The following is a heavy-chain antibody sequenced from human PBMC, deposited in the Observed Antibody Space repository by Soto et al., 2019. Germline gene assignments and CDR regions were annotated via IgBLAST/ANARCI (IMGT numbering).Heavy chain of an antibody. CDR1: GFSLTTGGAG. Sequence: QITLKESGPTLVKPTQTLTLTCTFSGFSLTTGGAGVGWIRQPPGKALEWLALIYWNDDSRYNPSLNSRLTITKDPSKNQVVLRMTNMDPVDTATYYCAHRGYGDYPRDNWFDPWGQGLLVIVSS. J-gene: IGHJ5*02. V-gene: IGHV2-5*01. CDR2: IYWNDDS. CDR3: AHRGYGDYPRDNWFDP. D-gene: IGHD4-17*01.